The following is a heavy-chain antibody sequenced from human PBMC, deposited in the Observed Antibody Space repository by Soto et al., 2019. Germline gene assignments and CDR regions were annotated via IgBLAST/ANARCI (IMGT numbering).Heavy chain of an antibody. CDR3: ARDAEGGSDCDLVY. D-gene: IGHD1-26*01. J-gene: IGHJ4*02. V-gene: IGHV3-30-3*01. CDR2: IYSDGNNK. Sequence: QVQLVESGGGVVQPGRSLRLSCAVSGFTFSSHAMHWVRQAPGKGLEWVALIYSDGNNKYYADSVKGRFTTSRDNSNNKLDLQMNSRRVEDTAVYYWARDAEGGSDCDLVYWGQGALVTVSS. CDR1: GFTFSSHA.